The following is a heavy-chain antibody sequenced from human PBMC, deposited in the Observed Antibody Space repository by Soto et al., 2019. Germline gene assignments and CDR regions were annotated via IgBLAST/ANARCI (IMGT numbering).Heavy chain of an antibody. V-gene: IGHV4-4*02. J-gene: IGHJ3*01. Sequence: QVLPQESGPGLVKPSATLSLPCTVSHFSFTNNKYWSWVRQSPGKPLEWIGEIYHSGTTYYNPSISRLISLSTDQFKTRIALLATAVTAADTAVYSCARDSRYCTDSGCSIMRDACDVLGQGTLVTVSS. D-gene: IGHD2-15*01. CDR3: ARDSRYCTDSGCSIMRDACDV. CDR2: IYHSGTT. CDR1: HFSFTNNKY.